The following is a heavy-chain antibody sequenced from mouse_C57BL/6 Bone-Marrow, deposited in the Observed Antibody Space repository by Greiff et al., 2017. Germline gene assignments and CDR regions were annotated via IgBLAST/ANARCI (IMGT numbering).Heavy chain of an antibody. CDR1: GFTFSDYG. CDR3: ARRTYYGSRSWFAY. CDR2: ISSGSSTI. Sequence: EVMLVESGGGLVKPGGSLKLSCAASGFTFSDYGMHWVRQAPEKGLEWVAYISSGSSTIYYADTVKGRFTIARDNAKNTLFLQMTSLRSEDTAMYYCARRTYYGSRSWFAYWGQGTLVTVSA. D-gene: IGHD1-1*01. V-gene: IGHV5-17*01. J-gene: IGHJ3*01.